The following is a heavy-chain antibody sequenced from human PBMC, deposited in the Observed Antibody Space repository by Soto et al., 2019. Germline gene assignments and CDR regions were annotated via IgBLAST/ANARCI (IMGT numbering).Heavy chain of an antibody. CDR2: ISGSGGST. V-gene: IGHV3-23*01. J-gene: IGHJ4*02. Sequence: GGSLRLSCAASGFTFSSYAMSWVRQAPGKGLEWVSAISGSGGSTYYADSVKGRFTISRDNSKNTLYLQMNSLRAEDTAVYYCAKTLPPCVGGGSCLVDYWGQGTLVTVSS. CDR1: GFTFSSYA. D-gene: IGHD2-15*01. CDR3: AKTLPPCVGGGSCLVDY.